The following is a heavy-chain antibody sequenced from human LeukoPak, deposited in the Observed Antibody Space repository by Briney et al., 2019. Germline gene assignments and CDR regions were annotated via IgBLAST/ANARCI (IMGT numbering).Heavy chain of an antibody. D-gene: IGHD2-15*01. Sequence: SLRLSCAASGFTFSSYRMNWVRQAPGKGLEWLSSISSASSTINYADSVKGRFTISRDNARNSLYLQMNSLRAEDTAVYFCARGGGTSYKYFDYWGQGTLVTVSS. CDR1: GFTFSSYR. CDR2: ISSASSTI. V-gene: IGHV3-48*01. J-gene: IGHJ4*02. CDR3: ARGGGTSYKYFDY.